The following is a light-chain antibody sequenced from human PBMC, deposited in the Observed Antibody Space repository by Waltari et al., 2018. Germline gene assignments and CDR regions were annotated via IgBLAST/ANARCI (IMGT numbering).Light chain of an antibody. J-gene: IGKJ2*01. CDR1: QSVLYSSNNKNY. V-gene: IGKV4-1*01. Sequence: DIVMTQSPDSLAVSLGERATINCKSSQSVLYSSNNKNYLAWYQQKPGQPPKLLIYWASPRESGVPDRFSGSGSGTDFTLTISSLQAEDVAVYYCQQCYLTPYTFGQGTNLEIK. CDR2: WAS. CDR3: QQCYLTPYT.